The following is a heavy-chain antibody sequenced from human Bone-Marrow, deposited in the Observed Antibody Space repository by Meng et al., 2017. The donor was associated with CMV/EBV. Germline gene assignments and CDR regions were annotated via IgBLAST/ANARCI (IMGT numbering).Heavy chain of an antibody. V-gene: IGHV4-4*02. J-gene: IGHJ5*02. Sequence: SETLSLTCAVSGDSIRSSNWWTWVRQTPGKGLEWIGEIHHSRGTYYNPSLNSRATISLDKSNNYFSLDLTSVTAADTGVYYCARVREGCSRASCTLDPWGQGTLVTVSS. CDR3: ARVREGCSRASCTLDP. CDR1: GDSIRSSNW. D-gene: IGHD2-2*01. CDR2: IHHSRGT.